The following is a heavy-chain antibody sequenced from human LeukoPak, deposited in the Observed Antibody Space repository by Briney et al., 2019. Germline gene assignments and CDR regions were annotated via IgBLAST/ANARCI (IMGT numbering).Heavy chain of an antibody. CDR1: GYTFTSYG. Sequence: ASVKVSCKASGYTFTSYGISWVRQAPGQGLEWMGWISAYNGNTNYAQKLQGRVTMTTDTSTSTAYMELRSLRSDDTAVYYCASWTSGWEYFQHWGQGTLVTVSS. D-gene: IGHD6-19*01. CDR2: ISAYNGNT. V-gene: IGHV1-18*01. J-gene: IGHJ1*01. CDR3: ASWTSGWEYFQH.